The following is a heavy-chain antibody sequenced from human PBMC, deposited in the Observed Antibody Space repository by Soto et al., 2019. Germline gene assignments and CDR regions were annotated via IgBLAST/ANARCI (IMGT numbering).Heavy chain of an antibody. CDR2: MHHSGST. D-gene: IGHD2-21*02. Sequence: SETLSLTCTVSGVSITSHYWSWIRQSPGKGLEWIAYMHHSGSTYYNPSLKSRVTISVDRSKNQFSLKLSSVTAADTAVYYCATAPGPYWGQGTLVTVSS. CDR1: GVSITSHY. J-gene: IGHJ4*02. CDR3: ATAPGPY. V-gene: IGHV4-59*11.